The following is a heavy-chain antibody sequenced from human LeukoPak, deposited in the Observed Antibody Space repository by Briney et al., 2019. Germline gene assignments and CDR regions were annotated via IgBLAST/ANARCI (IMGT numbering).Heavy chain of an antibody. CDR3: ARSGSYYLGSDFDY. Sequence: SETLSLTCTVSGGSISSYYWSWIRQPPGKGLEWIGYIYYSGSTNYNPSLKSRVTISVDTSKNQFSLKLSSVTAADTAVYYCARSGSYYLGSDFDYWGQGTLVTVSS. CDR2: IYYSGST. CDR1: GGSISSYY. D-gene: IGHD1-26*01. V-gene: IGHV4-59*01. J-gene: IGHJ4*02.